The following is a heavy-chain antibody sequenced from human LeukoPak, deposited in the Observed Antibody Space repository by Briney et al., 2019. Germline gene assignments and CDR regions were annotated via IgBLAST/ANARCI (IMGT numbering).Heavy chain of an antibody. J-gene: IGHJ4*02. Sequence: ASVKISCKASGYTFTNFEVNGVRQAAGQEVVWMGWMNSHSGNSGFAHKFQGRVTSTYDNSISTAYMQVSGLPPDDTAVYFCARVAPQWLAPIDYWGQGTLVIVSS. CDR1: GYTFTNFE. D-gene: IGHD6-19*01. CDR2: MNSHSGNS. CDR3: ARVAPQWLAPIDY. V-gene: IGHV1-8*03.